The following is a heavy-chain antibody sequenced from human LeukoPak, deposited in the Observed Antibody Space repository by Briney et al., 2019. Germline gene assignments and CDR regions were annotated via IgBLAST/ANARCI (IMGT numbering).Heavy chain of an antibody. CDR2: ISSSSSYI. J-gene: IGHJ4*02. Sequence: GGSLRLSCAASGFTFSNAWMSWVRQAPGKGLEWVSSISSSSSYIYYADSVKGRFTISRDNAKNSLYLQMNSLRAEDTAVHYCARDSWVFGYSSSRGFDYWGQGTLVTVSS. CDR1: GFTFSNAW. V-gene: IGHV3-21*01. D-gene: IGHD6-13*01. CDR3: ARDSWVFGYSSSRGFDY.